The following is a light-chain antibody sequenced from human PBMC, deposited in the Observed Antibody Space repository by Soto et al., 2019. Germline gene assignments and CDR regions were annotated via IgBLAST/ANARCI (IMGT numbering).Light chain of an antibody. CDR3: ASWDDSLNGLV. CDR2: SNN. J-gene: IGLJ2*01. V-gene: IGLV1-44*01. CDR1: RSNIGSNT. Sequence: QSVLTQPPSASGTPGQRVTISCSGGRSNIGSNTVNWYQQVPGTAPKFLIYSNNQRPSGVPDRFSGSKSGTSASLAISGLHAEDEADYYCASWDDSLNGLVFGGVTQLTVL.